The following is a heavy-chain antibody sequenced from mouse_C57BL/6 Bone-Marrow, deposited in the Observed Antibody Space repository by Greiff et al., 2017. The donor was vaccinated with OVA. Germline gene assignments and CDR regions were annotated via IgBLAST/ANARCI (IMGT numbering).Heavy chain of an antibody. CDR1: GFTIKDDY. CDR3: TTGDDYGSHWYFDV. Sequence: VQLQQSGAELVRPGASVKLSCTASGFTIKDDYMHWVKQRPEQGLEWIGWIDPENGDTEYASKFQGKATITADTSSNTAYLQLSSLTSEDTAVYYGTTGDDYGSHWYFDVGGTGTTVTVSA. D-gene: IGHD1-1*01. V-gene: IGHV14-4*01. CDR2: IDPENGDT. J-gene: IGHJ1*03.